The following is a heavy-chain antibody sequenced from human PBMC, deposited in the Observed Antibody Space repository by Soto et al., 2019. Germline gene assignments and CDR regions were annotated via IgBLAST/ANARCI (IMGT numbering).Heavy chain of an antibody. Sequence: PSETLSLTCAVYGGSLSGYYWSWIRQPPGKGLEWIGEINHSGSTNYNPSLKSRVTISVDTSKNQFSLKPSSVTAADTAVYYCESAVMDSSSSYGYYFDYWGQGTLVTVSS. CDR2: INHSGST. V-gene: IGHV4-34*01. J-gene: IGHJ4*02. CDR1: GGSLSGYY. D-gene: IGHD6-13*01. CDR3: ESAVMDSSSSYGYYFDY.